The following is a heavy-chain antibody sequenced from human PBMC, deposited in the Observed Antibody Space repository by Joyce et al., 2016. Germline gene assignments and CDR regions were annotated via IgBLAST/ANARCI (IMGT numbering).Heavy chain of an antibody. D-gene: IGHD3-3*01. Sequence: QVQLVESGGGVVQPGRSLRLSCAASGFSFRTFGMHWVRRAPSKWLDWIAVVSYEGSTKNYADSVKGRFTIFRDNSKNTVFLQMNSLRPDDTAVYYCAKDRITIFGVVPNTPDYWGQGARVIVSS. CDR3: AKDRITIFGVVPNTPDY. CDR1: GFSFRTFG. V-gene: IGHV3-30*18. CDR2: VSYEGSTK. J-gene: IGHJ4*02.